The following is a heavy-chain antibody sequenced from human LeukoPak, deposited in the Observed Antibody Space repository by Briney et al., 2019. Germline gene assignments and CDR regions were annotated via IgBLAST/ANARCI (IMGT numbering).Heavy chain of an antibody. CDR3: ARGLSIAAAGTGY. CDR2: ISSSSSYI. J-gene: IGHJ4*02. Sequence: GGSLRLSCAASGFTFSSYSMNWVRQAPGKGLEWVSSISSSSSYIYYADSVKGRFTISRDNAKNSLYLRMNSLRAEDTAVYYCARGLSIAAAGTGYWGQGTLVTVSS. V-gene: IGHV3-21*01. CDR1: GFTFSSYS. D-gene: IGHD6-13*01.